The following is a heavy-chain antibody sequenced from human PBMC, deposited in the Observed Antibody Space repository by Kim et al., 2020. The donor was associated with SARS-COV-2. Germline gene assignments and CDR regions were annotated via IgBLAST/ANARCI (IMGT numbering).Heavy chain of an antibody. CDR2: ISSDGSNK. D-gene: IGHD1-7*01. CDR1: GFTFSSYA. CDR3: ATGVLELDYYYGMDV. J-gene: IGHJ6*02. Sequence: GGSLRLSCAASGFTFSSYAMHWVRQAPGKGLEWVAVISSDGSNKYYADSVKGRFTISRDNSKNTLYLQMNSLRAEDTAVYYCATGVLELDYYYGMDVWGQGTTVTVSS. V-gene: IGHV3-30*04.